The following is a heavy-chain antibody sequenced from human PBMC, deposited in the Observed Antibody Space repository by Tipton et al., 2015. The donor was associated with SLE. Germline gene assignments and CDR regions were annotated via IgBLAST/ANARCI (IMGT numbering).Heavy chain of an antibody. V-gene: IGHV3-33*01. J-gene: IGHJ6*03. Sequence: SLRLSCAASGFTFSSYGMHWVRQAPGKGLEWVAIIWYDGGNKYYADSVKGRFTISRDNSKNTLYLQMNSLRAEDTAVYYCARRGHGDYPLPYYMDVWGKGTTVTVSS. CDR3: ARRGHGDYPLPYYMDV. CDR2: IWYDGGNK. D-gene: IGHD4-17*01. CDR1: GFTFSSYG.